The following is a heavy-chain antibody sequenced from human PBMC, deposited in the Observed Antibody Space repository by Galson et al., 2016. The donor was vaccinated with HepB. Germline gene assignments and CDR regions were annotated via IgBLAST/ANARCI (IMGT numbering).Heavy chain of an antibody. D-gene: IGHD4-23*01. V-gene: IGHV1-46*01. Sequence: SCKASGDTFTSQYIHWVRQAPGQGLEWMGVFRLRGGWATYAQKLQGRVTMTRDTSTTTVDMELSSLTSDDTAVYYCAGEPPLMGTPSGIGAFDIWGQGTMVTVSS. CDR3: AGEPPLMGTPSGIGAFDI. CDR2: FRLRGGWA. CDR1: GDTFTSQY. J-gene: IGHJ3*02.